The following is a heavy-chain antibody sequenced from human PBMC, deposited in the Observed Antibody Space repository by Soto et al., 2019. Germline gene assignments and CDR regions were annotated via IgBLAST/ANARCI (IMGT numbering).Heavy chain of an antibody. V-gene: IGHV3-21*01. D-gene: IGHD7-27*01. Sequence: GGSLRLSCAASGFTFSSYSMNWVRQAPGKGLEWVSSISSSSSYIYYADSVKGRFTISRDNAKNSLYLQMNSLRAEDTAVYYCARDRSGLGFVKETGAVDYWGQGTLVTVSS. CDR3: ARDRSGLGFVKETGAVDY. CDR1: GFTFSSYS. CDR2: ISSSSSYI. J-gene: IGHJ4*02.